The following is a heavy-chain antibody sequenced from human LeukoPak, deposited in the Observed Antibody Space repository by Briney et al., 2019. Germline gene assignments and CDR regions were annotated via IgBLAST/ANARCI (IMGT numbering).Heavy chain of an antibody. CDR1: EFTFSAYW. Sequence: GGSLRLFCAVSEFTFSAYWMSWVRQVPGKGLEWVASINQDGSTKYYLDSVKGRFTISRDNAKNSLYLQMNSLRAEDTAVYYCAGEPRSLAYWGQGTLVTVSS. V-gene: IGHV3-7*01. CDR3: AGEPRSLAY. J-gene: IGHJ4*02. CDR2: INQDGSTK.